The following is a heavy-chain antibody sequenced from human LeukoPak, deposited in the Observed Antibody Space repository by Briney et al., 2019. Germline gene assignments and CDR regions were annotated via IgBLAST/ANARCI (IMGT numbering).Heavy chain of an antibody. CDR1: GGSISSSTYY. CDR3: ARRGGGATDC. J-gene: IGHJ4*02. D-gene: IGHD1-26*01. V-gene: IGHV4-39*01. Sequence: PSETLSLTCTVSGGSISSSTYYWAWIRQSPGKGLEWIGSITYSGSTYFNPSLESRVTISVDTSKNQFSLRLISVTAVDTAVYYCARRGGGATDCGGKETLVTVSS. CDR2: ITYSGST.